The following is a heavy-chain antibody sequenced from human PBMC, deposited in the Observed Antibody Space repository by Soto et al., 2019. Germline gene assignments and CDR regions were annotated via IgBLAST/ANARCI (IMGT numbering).Heavy chain of an antibody. D-gene: IGHD4-17*01. Sequence: LSLTCDVSGGSITTSVLWTWVRQFPGRGLEWIVVIAHDGHTNYNPSLSGRVTMSVDLSKSQFSLNVASVNAADTAVYFCAGGRDYEYWGQGTLVTVSS. CDR1: GGSITTSVL. J-gene: IGHJ4*02. CDR2: IAHDGHT. V-gene: IGHV4-4*01. CDR3: AGGRDYEY.